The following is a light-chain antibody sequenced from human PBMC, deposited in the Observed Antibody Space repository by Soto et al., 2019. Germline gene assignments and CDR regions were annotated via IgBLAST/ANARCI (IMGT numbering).Light chain of an antibody. Sequence: QSVLTQPPSASGSPGQSVTISCTGTSSDIGGYNYVSWYQQHPGKAPKLMIYEVTKRPSGVPDRFSGSKSGNTASLTVSGLQADDEADYYCSSYAGSNNFEVFGGGTQLTVL. J-gene: IGLJ7*01. CDR3: SSYAGSNNFEV. CDR2: EVT. V-gene: IGLV2-8*01. CDR1: SSDIGGYNY.